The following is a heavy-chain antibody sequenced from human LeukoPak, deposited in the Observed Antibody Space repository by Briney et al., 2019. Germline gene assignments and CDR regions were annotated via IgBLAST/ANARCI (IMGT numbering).Heavy chain of an antibody. J-gene: IGHJ4*02. CDR2: ISWNSGSI. CDR1: GFTFDDYA. D-gene: IGHD5-12*01. Sequence: PGGSLRLSCAASGFTFDDYAMHWVRQAPGKGLEWVSGISWNSGSIGYADSVKGRFTISRDNAKNSLYLQMNSLRAEDTALYYCAKDKLDIVATITIGYFDYWGQGTLVTVFS. CDR3: AKDKLDIVATITIGYFDY. V-gene: IGHV3-9*01.